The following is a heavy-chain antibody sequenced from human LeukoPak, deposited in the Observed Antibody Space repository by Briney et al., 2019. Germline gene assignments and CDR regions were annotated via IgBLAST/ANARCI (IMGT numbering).Heavy chain of an antibody. CDR3: ARDLRPWLVQNWFDP. CDR2: ISYDGSNK. Sequence: GGSLRLSCAASGFTFSSYAMHWVRQAPGKGLEWVAVISYDGSNKYYADSVKGRFTISRDNSKNTLYLQMNSLRAEDTAVYYCARDLRPWLVQNWFDPWGQGTLVTVSS. V-gene: IGHV3-30*04. J-gene: IGHJ5*02. D-gene: IGHD6-19*01. CDR1: GFTFSSYA.